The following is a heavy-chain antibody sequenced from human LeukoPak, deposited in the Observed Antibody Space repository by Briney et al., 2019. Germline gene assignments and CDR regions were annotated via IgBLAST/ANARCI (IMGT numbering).Heavy chain of an antibody. V-gene: IGHV3-74*01. CDR2: INPDDKSA. Sequence: GGSLRLPCAASGFTFSKYWLHWLRQAPGKGLVWVSRINPDDKSASYADSVKGRFTIARENAKNSLYLQMNSLRAGDTAVYYCARGSYYDSSGYSFDYWGQGTLVTVSS. D-gene: IGHD3-22*01. J-gene: IGHJ4*02. CDR1: GFTFSKYW. CDR3: ARGSYYDSSGYSFDY.